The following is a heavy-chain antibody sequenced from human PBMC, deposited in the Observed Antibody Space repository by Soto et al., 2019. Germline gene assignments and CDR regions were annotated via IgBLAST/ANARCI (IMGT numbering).Heavy chain of an antibody. V-gene: IGHV4-61*01. CDR3: AGYNWNYYFDP. CDR1: GGSFRDGSYY. D-gene: IGHD1-7*01. Sequence: XATLSLTCTVSGGSFRDGSYYWAWLRQPPGKGLEWIGHIYHSGSTIYNPSLKSRVTISIDTSKSQFSLNLNSMTAADTAVYYCAGYNWNYYFDPWGQGTLVTVSS. CDR2: IYHSGST. J-gene: IGHJ5*02.